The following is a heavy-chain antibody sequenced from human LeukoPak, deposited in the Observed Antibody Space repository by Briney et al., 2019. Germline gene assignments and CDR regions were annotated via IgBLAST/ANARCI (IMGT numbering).Heavy chain of an antibody. CDR3: ARDRPYSSSLNYYYGMDV. CDR1: GFTFRSYE. Sequence: GGSLRLSCAASGFTFRSYEMNWVRQAPGKGLEWVSYISSSGSTIYYADSVKGRFTISRDNAKNSLYLQMNSLRAEYTAVYYWARDRPYSSSLNYYYGMDVGGQGTTVTASS. V-gene: IGHV3-48*03. J-gene: IGHJ6*02. D-gene: IGHD6-6*01. CDR2: ISSSGSTI.